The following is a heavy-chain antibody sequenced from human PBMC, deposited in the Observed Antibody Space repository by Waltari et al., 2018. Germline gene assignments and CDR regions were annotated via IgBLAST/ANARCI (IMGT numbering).Heavy chain of an antibody. CDR2: VHHSGNT. V-gene: IGHV4-59*11. D-gene: IGHD3-10*01. Sequence: QVQLQESGPGLVKPSETLSLTCTVSGVSIGGHYGVWIRQPPGKGLEWVGYVHHSGNTNYNPSLKSRVSMSIDTSNNQFSLSLTSLTTADTAVYYCAREGDGDKGSAFDIWGHGTMVTVSS. CDR1: GVSIGGHY. J-gene: IGHJ3*02. CDR3: AREGDGDKGSAFDI.